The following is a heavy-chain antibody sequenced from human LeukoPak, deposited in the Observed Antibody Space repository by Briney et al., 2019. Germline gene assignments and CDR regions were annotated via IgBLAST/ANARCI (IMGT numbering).Heavy chain of an antibody. D-gene: IGHD4-17*01. V-gene: IGHV3-21*04. CDR3: ARDLLREYGDYVEY. Sequence: GGSLRLSCAASGFTFTSYGMNWVRQAPGKGLEWVSFISSGSTYKYYADSVKGRFTISRDNAKNSVYLQMNSLRAEDTAVYYCARDLLREYGDYVEYWGQGTLVTVSS. J-gene: IGHJ4*02. CDR1: GFTFTSYG. CDR2: ISSGSTYK.